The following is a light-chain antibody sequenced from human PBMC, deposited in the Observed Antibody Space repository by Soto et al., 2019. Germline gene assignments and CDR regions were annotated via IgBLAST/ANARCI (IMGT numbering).Light chain of an antibody. CDR2: GAS. J-gene: IGKJ5*01. Sequence: EIVMTQSPATVSVSPGERATLSCRASQSFGTNLAWYQQTPGQAPRVXSYGASIRATGVPDRFSGSGSGSEFTLTISSLRSEDFEVYYCQQYNNWPITFGQGTRLEIK. CDR3: QQYNNWPIT. CDR1: QSFGTN. V-gene: IGKV3-15*01.